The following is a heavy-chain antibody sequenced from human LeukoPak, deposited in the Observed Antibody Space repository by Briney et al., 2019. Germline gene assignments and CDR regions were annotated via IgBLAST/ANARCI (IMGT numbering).Heavy chain of an antibody. CDR3: ARDLTPLMYSSGWYSLDGGYYFDY. D-gene: IGHD6-19*01. J-gene: IGHJ4*02. Sequence: ASVKVSCKASGYTFTSYYMHWVRQAPGQGLEWMGIINPSGGSTSYAQKFQGRVTMTRDMSTSTVYMELSSLRSEDTAVYYCARDLTPLMYSSGWYSLDGGYYFDYWGQGTLVTVSS. V-gene: IGHV1-46*01. CDR2: INPSGGST. CDR1: GYTFTSYY.